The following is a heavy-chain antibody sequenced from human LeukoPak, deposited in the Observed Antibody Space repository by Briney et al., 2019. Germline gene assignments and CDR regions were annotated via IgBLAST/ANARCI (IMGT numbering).Heavy chain of an antibody. Sequence: SLRLSCAASAFTFDDYAMHWVRHAPGRGLEWGSGISWNSGSIGYADSVKGRFTISRDNAKNSMYLQMNSLRAEDTAVYYCARLLWSTASSGMDYWGQGTLVTVSS. J-gene: IGHJ4*02. V-gene: IGHV3-9*01. D-gene: IGHD3-10*01. CDR3: ARLLWSTASSGMDY. CDR2: ISWNSGSI. CDR1: AFTFDDYA.